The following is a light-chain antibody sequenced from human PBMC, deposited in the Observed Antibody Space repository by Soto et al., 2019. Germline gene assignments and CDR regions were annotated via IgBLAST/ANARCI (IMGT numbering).Light chain of an antibody. CDR1: QGVSSW. V-gene: IGKV1-12*01. J-gene: IGKJ4*01. CDR3: QQANSFPPT. Sequence: DIQMTQSPSSVSASVGDRVTITCRASQGVSSWLGWYQQKPGKAPKLLIHAASILQSGVPSRFSGSGSGTDFTLTISSLQPEDFATHFCQQANSFPPTFGGGTKVEIK. CDR2: AAS.